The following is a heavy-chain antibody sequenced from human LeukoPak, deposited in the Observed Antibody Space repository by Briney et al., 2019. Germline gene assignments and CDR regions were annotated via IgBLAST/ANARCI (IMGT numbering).Heavy chain of an antibody. CDR2: IYSGDKGGKT. D-gene: IGHD2-21*02. Sequence: GGSLRLSCAASGITVSSNYMSWVRQAPGKGLEWVSVIYSGDKGGKTYYADSVKGRFSISRDNSENTLYLQINNLRAEDTAVYYCARVRGGDEGGWLDPWGQGTLVTVSS. CDR1: GITVSSNY. CDR3: ARVRGGDEGGWLDP. V-gene: IGHV3-53*01. J-gene: IGHJ5*02.